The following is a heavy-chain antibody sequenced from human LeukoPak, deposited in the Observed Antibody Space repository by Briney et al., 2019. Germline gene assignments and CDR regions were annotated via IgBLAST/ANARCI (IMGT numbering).Heavy chain of an antibody. V-gene: IGHV3-9*01. CDR3: AKGFDYYDSSGQSTDFDY. CDR2: ISWNSGSI. CDR1: GGSINNYY. D-gene: IGHD3-22*01. Sequence: LSLTCIVSGGSINNYYWSWIRQPPGKGLEWVSGISWNSGSIGYADSVKGRFTISRDNAKNSLYLQMNSLRAEDTALYYCAKGFDYYDSSGQSTDFDYWGQGTLVTVSS. J-gene: IGHJ4*02.